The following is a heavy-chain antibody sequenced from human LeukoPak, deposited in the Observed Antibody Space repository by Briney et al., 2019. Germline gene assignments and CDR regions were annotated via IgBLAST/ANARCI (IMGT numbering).Heavy chain of an antibody. CDR2: ISWNGVST. CDR3: AKERGSSGYFDY. J-gene: IGHJ4*02. CDR1: GFTFDDYT. V-gene: IGHV3-43*01. Sequence: GGSLRLSCAASGFTFDDYTMHWVRQAPGKGLEWVSLISWNGVSTYYADSVKGRFTISRDNSKNSLYLQMNSLRTEDTALYYCAKERGSSGYFDYWGQGTLVTVSS. D-gene: IGHD6-6*01.